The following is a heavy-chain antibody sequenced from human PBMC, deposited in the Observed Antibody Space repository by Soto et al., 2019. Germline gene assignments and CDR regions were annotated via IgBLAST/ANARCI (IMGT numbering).Heavy chain of an antibody. CDR1: GGTFSSYA. Sequence: SVKVSYKASGGTFSSYAISWVRQAPGQGLEWMGGIIPIFGTANYAQKFQGRVTITADESTSTAYMELSSLRSEDTAVYYCALSGYDYPWFDPWGQGTLVTVSS. D-gene: IGHD5-12*01. CDR2: IIPIFGTA. V-gene: IGHV1-69*13. CDR3: ALSGYDYPWFDP. J-gene: IGHJ5*02.